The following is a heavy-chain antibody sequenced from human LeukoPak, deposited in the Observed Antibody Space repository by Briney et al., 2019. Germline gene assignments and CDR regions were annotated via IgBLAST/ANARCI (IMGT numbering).Heavy chain of an antibody. CDR3: ARDSLPLRAYYYYGMDV. CDR2: IIGSGDTT. J-gene: IGHJ6*02. V-gene: IGHV3-23*01. Sequence: GGSLRLSCVVSGFTFSNYAMSWVRQAPGKGLEWVSAIIGSGDTTYYADSVKGRFTISRDNSKNTLYLQMNSLRAEDTAVYYCARDSLPLRAYYYYGMDVWGQGTTVTVSS. CDR1: GFTFSNYA. D-gene: IGHD5/OR15-5a*01.